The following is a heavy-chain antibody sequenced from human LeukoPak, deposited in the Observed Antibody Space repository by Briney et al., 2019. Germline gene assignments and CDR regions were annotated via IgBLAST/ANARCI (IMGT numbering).Heavy chain of an antibody. Sequence: PSETLSLTCAVSGGSISSGGYYWGWIRQPPGKGLEWIGSIYYSGSTYYNPSLKSRVTISVDTSKNQFSLKLSSVTAADTAVYYCARFTGTTRCFDYWGQGTLVTVSS. D-gene: IGHD4-11*01. CDR2: IYYSGST. J-gene: IGHJ4*02. CDR1: GGSISSGGYY. CDR3: ARFTGTTRCFDY. V-gene: IGHV4-39*07.